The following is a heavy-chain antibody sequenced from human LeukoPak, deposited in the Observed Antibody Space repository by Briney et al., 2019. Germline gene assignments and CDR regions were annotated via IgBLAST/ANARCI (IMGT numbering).Heavy chain of an antibody. D-gene: IGHD5-12*01. CDR3: ARGGYDRHDAFDI. J-gene: IGHJ3*02. CDR2: IYPGDSDT. V-gene: IGHV5-51*01. Sequence: GEALKISCKGSGYSFTSYWIGWGRRMPGKGLEWMGIIYPGDSDTRYSPSFQGQVTISADKSISTAYLQWSSLKASDTAMYYCARGGYDRHDAFDIWGQGTMVTVSS. CDR1: GYSFTSYW.